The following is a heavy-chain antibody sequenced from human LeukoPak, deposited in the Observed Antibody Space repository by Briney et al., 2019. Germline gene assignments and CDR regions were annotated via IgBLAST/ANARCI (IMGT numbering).Heavy chain of an antibody. V-gene: IGHV3-53*01. J-gene: IGHJ2*01. CDR3: ARDVVAAKTEHWYFDL. CDR1: GFTVSSNY. CDR2: IYSGGST. Sequence: GGSLRLSCAASGFTVSSNYMSWVRQAPGKGLEWVSVIYSGGSTYYADSVKGRFTISRDNSKNTLYLQMNSLRAEDTAVYYCARDVVAAKTEHWYFDLWGRGTLVTVSS. D-gene: IGHD2-15*01.